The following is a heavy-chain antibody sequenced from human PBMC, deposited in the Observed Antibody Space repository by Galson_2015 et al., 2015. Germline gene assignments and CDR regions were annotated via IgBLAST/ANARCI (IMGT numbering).Heavy chain of an antibody. D-gene: IGHD1-26*01. CDR2: INAGTGNT. Sequence: SVKVSCKASGYTFTSYAMHWVRQAPGQRLEWMGWINAGTGNTKYSQKFQGRVTITRDTSASTAYMELSSLRSEDTAVYYCARGALGSYYWYFDLWGRGTLVTVSS. V-gene: IGHV1-3*01. CDR3: ARGALGSYYWYFDL. CDR1: GYTFTSYA. J-gene: IGHJ2*01.